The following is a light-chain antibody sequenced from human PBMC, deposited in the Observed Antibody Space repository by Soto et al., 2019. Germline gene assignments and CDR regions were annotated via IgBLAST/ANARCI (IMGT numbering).Light chain of an antibody. J-gene: IGLJ1*01. CDR2: IND. V-gene: IGLV1-44*01. CDR1: SSNIGDNP. Sequence: QSALTQPPSASGTPGQRITISCSGSSSNIGDNPVNWYQQLPGAAPKLLIYINDQRPSGVPDRFSGSKSGTSASLAISGLQPEDEADYYCAARDDSLNALFGTGTKVTVL. CDR3: AARDDSLNAL.